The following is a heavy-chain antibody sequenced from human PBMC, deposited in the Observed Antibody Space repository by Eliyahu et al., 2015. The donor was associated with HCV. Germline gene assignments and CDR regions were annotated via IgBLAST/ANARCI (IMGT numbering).Heavy chain of an antibody. CDR3: TTSGSFNVNYYYGMDV. CDR2: IRSNMDGGST. Sequence: EVQLVESGGGLVKPGGSLRLSCEASGFRSTDAXMSWVRRAPGKGLEWVGRIRSNMDGGSTNYAVVLKGRFIISRDDPKNVLYLQMNSLETEDSAVYYCTTSGSFNVNYYYGMDVWGQGTTVTVSS. J-gene: IGHJ6*02. D-gene: IGHD2/OR15-2a*01. V-gene: IGHV3-15*01. CDR1: GFRSTDAX.